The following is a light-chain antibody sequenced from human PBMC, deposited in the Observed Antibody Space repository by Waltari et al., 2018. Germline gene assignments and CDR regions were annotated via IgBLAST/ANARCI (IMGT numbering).Light chain of an antibody. CDR1: QSVSNNY. CDR3: HLYGSART. J-gene: IGKJ4*01. CDR2: GAS. Sequence: NVLTQSPGTLSLASGERATLSCMASQSVSNNYLAWYQHQPGQAPRLLIYGASSRATGIPDRFSGSGSGTDFTLTISRLEPEDSAVYFCHLYGSARTFGGGTKVEIK. V-gene: IGKV3-20*01.